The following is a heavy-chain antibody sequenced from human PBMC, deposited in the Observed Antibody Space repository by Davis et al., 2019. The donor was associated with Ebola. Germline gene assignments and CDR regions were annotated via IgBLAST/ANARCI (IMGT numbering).Heavy chain of an antibody. CDR2: ISYDGTNT. CDR3: AKDMGPGYCSGGSCYYFDY. Sequence: PGGSLRLSCAASGFTFSSYGMHWVRQAPGKGLEWVAVISYDGTNTYYADSVMGRVTISRDNSKNTLYLQMNSLRAEDTALYYCAKDMGPGYCSGGSCYYFDYWGQGTLVTVSS. D-gene: IGHD2-15*01. CDR1: GFTFSSYG. V-gene: IGHV3-30*18. J-gene: IGHJ4*02.